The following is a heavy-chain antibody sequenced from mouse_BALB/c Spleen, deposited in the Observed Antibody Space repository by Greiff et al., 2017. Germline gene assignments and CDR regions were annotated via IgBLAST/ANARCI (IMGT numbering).Heavy chain of an antibody. D-gene: IGHD1-2*01. CDR3: ARDPYYGYCFDY. V-gene: IGHV3-6*02. J-gene: IGHJ2*01. CDR1: GYSITSGYY. Sequence: VQLQQSGPGLVKPSQSLSLTCSVTGYSITSGYYWNWIRQFPGNKLEWMGYISYDGSNNYNPSLKNRISITRDTSKNQFFLKLNSVTTEDTATYYCARDPYYGYCFDYWGQGTTLTVSA. CDR2: ISYDGSN.